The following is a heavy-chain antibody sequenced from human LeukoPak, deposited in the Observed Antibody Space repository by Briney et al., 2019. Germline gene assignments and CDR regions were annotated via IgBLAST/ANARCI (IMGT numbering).Heavy chain of an antibody. D-gene: IGHD6-19*01. V-gene: IGHV3-7*03. Sequence: QAGGSLRLSCAAPGFTFSSYAMSWVRQAPGKGLEWVGHIKTDGSETYYLDSLKGRISISRDNTNNALYLQMNSLRVEDTAIYYCVKNDGWFHLAQWGQGTLVTVSS. CDR2: IKTDGSET. CDR3: VKNDGWFHLAQ. CDR1: GFTFSSYA. J-gene: IGHJ4*02.